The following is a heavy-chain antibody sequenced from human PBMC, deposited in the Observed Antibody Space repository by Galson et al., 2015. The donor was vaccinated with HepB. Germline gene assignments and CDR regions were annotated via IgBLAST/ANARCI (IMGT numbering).Heavy chain of an antibody. V-gene: IGHV3-23*01. Sequence: SLRLSCAASGFTFSSYAMSWVRQAPGKGLEWVSAISDNGGSTYYADSVKGRFTISRDNSKNTLYLQMNSLRAEDTAVYYCARGQRVVVVIIVDYWGQGTLVTVSS. CDR3: ARGQRVVVVIIVDY. J-gene: IGHJ4*02. D-gene: IGHD3-22*01. CDR2: ISDNGGST. CDR1: GFTFSSYA.